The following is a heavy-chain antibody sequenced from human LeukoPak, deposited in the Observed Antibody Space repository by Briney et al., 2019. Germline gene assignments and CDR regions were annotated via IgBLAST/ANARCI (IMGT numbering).Heavy chain of an antibody. V-gene: IGHV4-59*12. J-gene: IGHJ4*02. CDR2: ISYSGST. CDR1: GGSITVYY. D-gene: IGHD6-6*01. CDR3: ARGGSRSYTSSTLDY. Sequence: SETLSLTCSVSGGSITVYYWNWIRQSPGKGLEWVGSISYSGSTNYNPSLKSRVTISIDTSKNRFSLKVSSVIAADTAMYYCARGGSRSYTSSTLDYWGQGTLVTVSS.